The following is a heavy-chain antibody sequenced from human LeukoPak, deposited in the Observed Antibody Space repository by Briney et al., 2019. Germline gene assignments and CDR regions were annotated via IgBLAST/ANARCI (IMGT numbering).Heavy chain of an antibody. D-gene: IGHD1-14*01. CDR1: GGSISSGNW. CDR2: ISHSGNI. J-gene: IGHJ4*02. V-gene: IGHV4-4*02. CDR3: ARGGLAFGGN. Sequence: SGTLSLTCAVSGGSISSGNWWSWVRQPPGKGLEWIGEISHSGNISYNPSLKSRVTMSVDKSKNQFSLRLTSVTTADTAVYYCARGGLAFGGNWGQGTLVTVSS.